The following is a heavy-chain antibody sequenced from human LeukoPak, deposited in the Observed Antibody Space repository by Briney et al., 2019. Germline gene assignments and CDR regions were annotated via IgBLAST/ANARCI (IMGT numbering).Heavy chain of an antibody. CDR2: IYSGGST. CDR3: ARDGFSSGYPYDAFDI. Sequence: GGSLRLSCAASGFTVSSNYMSWVRQAPGKGLEWVSVIYSGGSTYYADSVKGRFTISRDNSKNTLYLQMNSLRAEDTAVYYCARDGFSSGYPYDAFDIWGHGTMVTVSS. V-gene: IGHV3-53*01. CDR1: GFTVSSNY. J-gene: IGHJ3*02. D-gene: IGHD3-22*01.